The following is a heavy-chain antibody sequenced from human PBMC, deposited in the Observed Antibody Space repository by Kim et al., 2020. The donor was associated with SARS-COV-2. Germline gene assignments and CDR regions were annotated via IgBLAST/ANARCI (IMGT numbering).Heavy chain of an antibody. CDR2: ISRSGGSI. J-gene: IGHJ4*02. CDR1: GFTFSTYS. V-gene: IGHV3-21*01. Sequence: GGSLRLSCAASGFTFSTYSMNWVRQAPGKGLEWVSSISRSGGSIYYADSVKGRFTISRDNAKNSLYLQMNSLRAEDTAVYYCARESLCGPRSSCHGWNDYWGQGTLVTVSS. CDR3: ARESLCGPRSSCHGWNDY. D-gene: IGHD6-13*01.